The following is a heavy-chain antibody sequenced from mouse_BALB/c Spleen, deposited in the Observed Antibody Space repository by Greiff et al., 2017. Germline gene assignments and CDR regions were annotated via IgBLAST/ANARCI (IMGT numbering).Heavy chain of an antibody. CDR1: GYTFTDYY. D-gene: IGHD2-4*01. CDR2: IYPGSGNT. Sequence: QLQESGPELVKPGASVKISCKASGYTFTDYYINWVKQKPGQGLEWIGWIYPGSGNTKYNEKFKGKATLTVDTSSSTAYMQLSSLTSEDTAVYVCARSYDYEDYAMDYWGQGTTVTVSS. CDR3: ARSYDYEDYAMDY. V-gene: IGHV1-84*02. J-gene: IGHJ4*01.